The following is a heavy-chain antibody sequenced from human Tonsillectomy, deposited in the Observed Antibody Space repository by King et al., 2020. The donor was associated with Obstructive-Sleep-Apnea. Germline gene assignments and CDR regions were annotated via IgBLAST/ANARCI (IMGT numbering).Heavy chain of an antibody. J-gene: IGHJ6*02. CDR2: IYYIGTT. CDR3: AGIYTYGSAYHGLDV. V-gene: IGHV4-59*01. Sequence: VQLQESGPGLVKPSETLSLTCTVSGGSISSYYWSWIRQPPGKGLEWIGYIYYIGTTNYNPSLKSRVTISVDTSKNQFSLKLSSVTAADTAVYYCAGIYTYGSAYHGLDVWGQGTTVTVSS. CDR1: GGSISSYY. D-gene: IGHD5-18*01.